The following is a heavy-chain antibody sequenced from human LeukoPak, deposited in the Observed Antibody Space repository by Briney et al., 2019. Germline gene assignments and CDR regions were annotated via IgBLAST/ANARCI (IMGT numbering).Heavy chain of an antibody. D-gene: IGHD2-15*01. CDR1: GFTFSSYS. CDR2: ISSSSSYI. Sequence: PGGSLRLSCAAPGFTFSSYSMNWVRQAPGKGLEWVSSISSSSSYIYYADSVKGRFTISRDNAKNSLYLQMNSLRAEDTAVYYCARQPAARCSGGSCYPTYYYYYYMDVWGKGTTVTVSS. J-gene: IGHJ6*03. CDR3: ARQPAARCSGGSCYPTYYYYYYMDV. V-gene: IGHV3-21*01.